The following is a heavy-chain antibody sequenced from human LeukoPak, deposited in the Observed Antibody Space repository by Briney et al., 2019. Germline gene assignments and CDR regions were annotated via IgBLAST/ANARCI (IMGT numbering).Heavy chain of an antibody. Sequence: PSETLSLTCTVSGGSISSYYWSWIRQPPGKGLEWIGYIYYSGSTNYNPSLKSRVTISVDTSKNQFSLKLSSVTAADTAVYYCARHILLWFGELSPNWFDPWGKGTTVTVSS. CDR2: IYYSGST. CDR3: ARHILLWFGELSPNWFDP. V-gene: IGHV4-59*08. J-gene: IGHJ6*04. D-gene: IGHD3-10*01. CDR1: GGSISSYY.